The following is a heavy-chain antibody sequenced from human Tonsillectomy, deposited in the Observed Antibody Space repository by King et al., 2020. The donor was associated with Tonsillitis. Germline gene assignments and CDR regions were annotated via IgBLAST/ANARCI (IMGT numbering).Heavy chain of an antibody. Sequence: QLVESGGGLVQPGRSLRLSCAASGFTFDDYVMHWVRQAPGKGLEWVSGISWNSGNMGYADSVKGRFTISRDNAKNSLYLQMNSLRPEDTALYYCAKDLNYFDILTGYFDNWGQGTLVTVSA. D-gene: IGHD3-9*01. V-gene: IGHV3-9*01. J-gene: IGHJ4*02. CDR2: ISWNSGNM. CDR3: AKDLNYFDILTGYFDN. CDR1: GFTFDDYV.